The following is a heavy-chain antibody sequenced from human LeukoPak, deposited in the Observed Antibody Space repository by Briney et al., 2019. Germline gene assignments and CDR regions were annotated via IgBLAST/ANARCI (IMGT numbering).Heavy chain of an antibody. CDR1: GFTFSSYW. CDR2: IKQDGSEK. J-gene: IGHJ4*02. CDR3: ARETNSGSYYFDY. D-gene: IGHD1-26*01. V-gene: IGHV3-7*01. Sequence: GGSLRLSCAASGFTFSSYWMSRVRQAPGKGLEWVANIKQDGSEKYYVDSVKGRFTISRDNAKNSLFLQMNSLRAEDTAVYYCARETNSGSYYFDYWGQGTLVPVSS.